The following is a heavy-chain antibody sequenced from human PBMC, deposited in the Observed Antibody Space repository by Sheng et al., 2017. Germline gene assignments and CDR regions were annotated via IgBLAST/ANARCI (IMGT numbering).Heavy chain of an antibody. Sequence: QVQLQESGPGLVKPSQTLSLTCTVSGGSISSGSYYWSWIRQPAGKGLEWIGRIYTSGSTNYNPSLKSRVTISVDTSKNQFSLKLSSVTAADTAVYYCARGYYDFWSGNGDWFDPWGQGTLVTVSS. CDR3: ARGYYDFWSGNGDWFDP. D-gene: IGHD3-3*01. J-gene: IGHJ5*02. V-gene: IGHV4-61*02. CDR2: IYTSGST. CDR1: GGSISSGSYY.